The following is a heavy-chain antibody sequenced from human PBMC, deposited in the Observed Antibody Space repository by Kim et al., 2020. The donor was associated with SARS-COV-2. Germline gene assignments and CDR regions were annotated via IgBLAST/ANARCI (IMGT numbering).Heavy chain of an antibody. V-gene: IGHV4-30-2*04. CDR3: ARDKATYSSSWNAFDS. D-gene: IGHD6-13*01. J-gene: IGHJ3*02. Sequence: PSLKSRVTISVDTSKTQLSRKLSSVTAADTAVYYCARDKATYSSSWNAFDSWGQGTMVTVSS.